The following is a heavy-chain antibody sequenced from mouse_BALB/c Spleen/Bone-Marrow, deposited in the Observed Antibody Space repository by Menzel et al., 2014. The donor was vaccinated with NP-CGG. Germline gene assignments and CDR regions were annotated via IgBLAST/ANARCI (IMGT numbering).Heavy chain of an antibody. V-gene: IGHV14-3*02. J-gene: IGHJ4*01. Sequence: VQLQQSGADLVKPGASVKLSCTTSGFNIKDTYMHWVKQRPEQGLEWIGRIDPANGNTKYDPKFQGKATITADTSSNKAYLQLSSLTSEDTAVYYCARSGGYRRGMDYWGQGTSVTVSS. CDR2: IDPANGNT. CDR3: ARSGGYRRGMDY. CDR1: GFNIKDTY. D-gene: IGHD3-1*01.